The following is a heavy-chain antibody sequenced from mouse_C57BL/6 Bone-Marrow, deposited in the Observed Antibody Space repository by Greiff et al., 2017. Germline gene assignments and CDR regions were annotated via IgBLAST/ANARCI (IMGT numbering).Heavy chain of an antibody. CDR1: GYAFSSSW. J-gene: IGHJ1*03. CDR3: ARYSNYENWYFDV. D-gene: IGHD2-5*01. V-gene: IGHV1-82*01. CDR2: IYPGDGDT. Sequence: VQLQQSGPELVKPGASVKISCKASGYAFSSSWMNWVKQRPGKGLEWIGRIYPGDGDTNYNGKFKGKATLTADKSSSTAYMQLSSLTSEDSAVYFCARYSNYENWYFDVWGTGTTVTVSS.